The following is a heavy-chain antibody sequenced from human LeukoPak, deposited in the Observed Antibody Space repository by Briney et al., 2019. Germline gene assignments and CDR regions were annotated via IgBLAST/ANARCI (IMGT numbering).Heavy chain of an antibody. D-gene: IGHD3-10*01. Sequence: VQPGGSLRLSCAASGFTFSSCWMSWVRQAPGKGLEWVSAISGSGGSTYYADSVKGRFTISRDNSKNTLYLQMNSLRTEDTAVYYCAKDDLWFGEFYDAFDIWGQGTMVTVSS. CDR3: AKDDLWFGEFYDAFDI. CDR1: GFTFSSCW. J-gene: IGHJ3*02. V-gene: IGHV3-23*01. CDR2: ISGSGGST.